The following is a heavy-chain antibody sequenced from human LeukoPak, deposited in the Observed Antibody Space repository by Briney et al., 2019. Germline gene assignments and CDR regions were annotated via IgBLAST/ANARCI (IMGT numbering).Heavy chain of an antibody. CDR2: IRYDGSNK. Sequence: PGGSLRLSCAASGFTFSSYWMSWVRQAPGKGLEWVAFIRYDGSNKYYADSVKGRFTISRDNSKNTLYLQMNSLRAEDTAVYYCARDRESYYCTSTSCYLDYWGQGTLVTVSS. D-gene: IGHD2-2*01. CDR1: GFTFSSYW. CDR3: ARDRESYYCTSTSCYLDY. J-gene: IGHJ4*02. V-gene: IGHV3-30*02.